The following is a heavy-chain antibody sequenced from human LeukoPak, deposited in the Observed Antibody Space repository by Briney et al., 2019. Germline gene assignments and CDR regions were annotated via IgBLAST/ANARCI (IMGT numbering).Heavy chain of an antibody. V-gene: IGHV3-23*01. Sequence: GGSLRLSCAASGFTFSKYAMTWVRQAPGKGLEWVAVIDSGGGGIYYADSVKGRFTISRDNSKNTLYLQMNSLRAEDTAVYYCAKGRTGPNDGLDIWGQGTMVTVSS. CDR3: AKGRTGPNDGLDI. CDR1: GFTFSKYA. CDR2: IDSGGGGI. D-gene: IGHD7-27*01. J-gene: IGHJ3*02.